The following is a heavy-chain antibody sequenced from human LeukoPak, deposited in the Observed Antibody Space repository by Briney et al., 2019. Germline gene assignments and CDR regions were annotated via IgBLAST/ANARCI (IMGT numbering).Heavy chain of an antibody. CDR3: ARDHREGTGATAFDY. J-gene: IGHJ4*02. Sequence: ASVKVSCKASGGTFSTYGFSWVRQAPGQGLEWMGRIIPIFDIADYAQKFRDRVTITAAKSTSTAYMELRSLRSEDTAVYYCARDHREGTGATAFDYWGQGTLVTVSS. D-gene: IGHD1-26*01. V-gene: IGHV1-69*04. CDR1: GGTFSTYG. CDR2: IIPIFDIA.